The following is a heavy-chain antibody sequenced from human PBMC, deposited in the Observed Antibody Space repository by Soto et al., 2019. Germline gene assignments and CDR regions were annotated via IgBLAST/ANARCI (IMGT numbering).Heavy chain of an antibody. Sequence: QVQVVQSGVEVRSPGSSVKVSCKASGDTFKNCVISWVRQAPGQGLEWMGGTIPLFGTTDFAQRFQGRLTITTDESTTTAYMELSRLRSEDTATYCCAAELGFGKLSVVWGQGNTVIVSS. J-gene: IGHJ6*02. CDR2: TIPLFGTT. D-gene: IGHD3-10*01. CDR3: AAELGFGKLSVV. V-gene: IGHV1-69*01. CDR1: GDTFKNCV.